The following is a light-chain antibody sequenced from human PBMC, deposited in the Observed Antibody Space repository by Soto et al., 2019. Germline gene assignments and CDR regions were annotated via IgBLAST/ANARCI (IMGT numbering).Light chain of an antibody. J-gene: IGLJ1*01. CDR1: SSDVGGYNY. V-gene: IGLV2-14*01. Sequence: QSALTQPASVSGSPGQSITISCTGTSSDVGGYNYVSWYQQPPGKAPKVLIYDVSNRPSGVSNRFSGSTSGNTASLTISGLLAEDEADYYCSSSTSSRTPHTFFGPGTKLTVL. CDR3: SSSTSSRTPHTF. CDR2: DVS.